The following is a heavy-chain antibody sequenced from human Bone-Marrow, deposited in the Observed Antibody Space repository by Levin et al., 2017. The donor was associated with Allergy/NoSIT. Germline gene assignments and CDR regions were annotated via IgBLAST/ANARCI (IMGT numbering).Heavy chain of an antibody. Sequence: PSETLSLTCAVSGSSIRSGYDWGWIRQSPEKGLEWIANIYRDGSTHYNPSLKTRISMSVDTSKNQFSPQMSSATAAATAAYYFARVAGGCNSNFCSINFDHWGQGTLVTVAS. CDR2: IYRDGST. V-gene: IGHV4-38-2*01. J-gene: IGHJ4*02. CDR1: GSSIRSGYD. CDR3: ARVAGGCNSNFCSINFDH. D-gene: IGHD2/OR15-2a*01.